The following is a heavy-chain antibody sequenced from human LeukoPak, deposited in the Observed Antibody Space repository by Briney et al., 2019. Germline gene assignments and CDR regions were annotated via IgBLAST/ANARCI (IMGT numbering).Heavy chain of an antibody. Sequence: ASETLSLTCTVSGGSISSYYWSWIRQPPGKGLEWIGYIYYSGSTNYNPSLKSRVTISVDTSKSQFSLKLSSVTAADTAVYYCARAVAVAVGLLWFDPWGQGTLVTVSS. D-gene: IGHD6-19*01. CDR1: GGSISSYY. J-gene: IGHJ5*02. CDR2: IYYSGST. V-gene: IGHV4-59*01. CDR3: ARAVAVAVGLLWFDP.